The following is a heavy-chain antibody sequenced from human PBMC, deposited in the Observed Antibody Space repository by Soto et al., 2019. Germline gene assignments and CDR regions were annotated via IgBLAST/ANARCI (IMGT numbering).Heavy chain of an antibody. V-gene: IGHV4-39*01. J-gene: IGHJ4*02. CDR2: IHYSGYT. CDR3: GRIVYDSSGYRPG. Sequence: QLQLQESGPGLVKPSETLSLTCTVSCGSISSSSYYWGWIRQPPGKGLEWIGSIHYSGYTYYNPSLKSRVTISVDTSKNLFSLKLCSVTAAATAVYYCGRIVYDSSGYRPGWGQGTLVTVSS. CDR1: CGSISSSSYY. D-gene: IGHD3-22*01.